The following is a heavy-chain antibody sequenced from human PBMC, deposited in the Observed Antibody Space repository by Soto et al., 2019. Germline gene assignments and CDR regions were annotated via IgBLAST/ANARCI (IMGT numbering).Heavy chain of an antibody. CDR3: ARKGYGDYGGMDV. CDR1: GFTFSSYS. CDR2: ISSSSSYI. J-gene: IGHJ6*02. Sequence: LRLSCAASGFTFSSYSMNWVRQAPGKGLEWVSSISSSSSYIYHADSVKGRFTISRDNAKNSLFLQMNSLRAEDTAVYYCARKGYGDYGGMDVWGQGTTVTVSS. V-gene: IGHV3-21*01. D-gene: IGHD4-17*01.